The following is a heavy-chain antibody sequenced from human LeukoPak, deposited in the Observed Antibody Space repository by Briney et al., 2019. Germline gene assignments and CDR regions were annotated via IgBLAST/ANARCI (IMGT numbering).Heavy chain of an antibody. J-gene: IGHJ6*03. CDR1: GGSISSYY. V-gene: IGHV4-59*08. D-gene: IGHD4-11*01. Sequence: SETLSLTCTVSGGSISSYYWSWIRQPPGKGLEWIGYIYYSGSTNYNPSLKSRVTISVDTSKNQFSLRLSSVTAADTAVYYCARGHYSNYRAYYYYMDVWGKGTTVTVSS. CDR2: IYYSGST. CDR3: ARGHYSNYRAYYYYMDV.